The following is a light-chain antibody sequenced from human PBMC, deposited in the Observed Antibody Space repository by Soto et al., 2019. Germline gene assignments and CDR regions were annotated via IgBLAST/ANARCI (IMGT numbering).Light chain of an antibody. CDR1: SSDVCGYNY. J-gene: IGLJ1*01. CDR3: SSYAGSTRDV. Sequence: QSVLTQPPSASGSPGQSVTISCTGTSSDVCGYNYVSWYQQHPGKAPKLMIYEVSKRPSGVPDRFSGSKSGNTASLTVSGLQAEDEADYYCSSYAGSTRDVFGTGTKVTVL. V-gene: IGLV2-8*01. CDR2: EVS.